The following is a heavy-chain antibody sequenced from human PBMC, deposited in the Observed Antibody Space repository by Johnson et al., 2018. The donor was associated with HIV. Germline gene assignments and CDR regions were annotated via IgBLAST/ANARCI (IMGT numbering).Heavy chain of an antibody. J-gene: IGHJ3*02. CDR3: AKDGGRLRTDAFDI. CDR1: GFTVSSNY. V-gene: IGHV3-66*01. D-gene: IGHD2-15*01. CDR2: IYSGGST. Sequence: EKLVESGGGLVQPGGSLRLSCAASGFTVSSNYMSWVRQAPGKGLEWVSVIYSGGSTYYADSVKGRFTISRDNSKNTLYLQMNSLRAEDTAVYYCAKDGGRLRTDAFDIWGQGTMVTVSS.